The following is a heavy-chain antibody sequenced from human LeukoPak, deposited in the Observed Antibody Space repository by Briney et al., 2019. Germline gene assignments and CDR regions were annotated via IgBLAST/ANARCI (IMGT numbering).Heavy chain of an antibody. D-gene: IGHD3-9*01. CDR2: IYSDYST. J-gene: IGHJ4*02. Sequence: LAGGSLRLSCAVSGFTVSNNYMSWVHQAPGKGLQWVSIIYSDYSTYYADSVKGRFTISRDNSQNTLYLQMNSLRAEDTAVYYCARDSGEILTGYFGYWGQGTLVTVTS. V-gene: IGHV3-53*01. CDR1: GFTVSNNY. CDR3: ARDSGEILTGYFGY.